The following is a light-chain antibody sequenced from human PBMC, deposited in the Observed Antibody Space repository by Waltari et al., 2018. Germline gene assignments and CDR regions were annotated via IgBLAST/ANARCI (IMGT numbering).Light chain of an antibody. V-gene: IGKV1-8*01. CDR1: DGISRY. CDR2: AAS. CDR3: QQYYSYPYT. Sequence: TWRAGDGISRYVASDQHRPGQVPSLRLHAASTVQSWVPSRFSGSGSGTDCTLTIRCLQSEDIATYYCQQYYSYPYTVGQGSKPEIK. J-gene: IGKJ2*01.